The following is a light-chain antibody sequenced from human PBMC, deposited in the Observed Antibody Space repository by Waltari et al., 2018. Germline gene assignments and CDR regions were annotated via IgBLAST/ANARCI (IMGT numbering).Light chain of an antibody. Sequence: DVVMTQSPLSLPVTLGQPASISCRSRQSLVHSDGNPYYNWVHRRPGKSPRRLIYKVCNRDSGVADRFSGSGSGTDFTLKSRWVEAEDVGVYYCMQGTHWPRTFGHGTKVEIK. CDR1: QSLVHSDGNPY. V-gene: IGKV2-30*02. J-gene: IGKJ1*01. CDR2: KVC. CDR3: MQGTHWPRT.